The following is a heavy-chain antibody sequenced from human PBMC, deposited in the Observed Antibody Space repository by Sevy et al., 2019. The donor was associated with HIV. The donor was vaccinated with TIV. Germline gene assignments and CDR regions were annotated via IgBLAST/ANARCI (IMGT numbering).Heavy chain of an antibody. Sequence: RGYLRLSCAASGFTFSKYSMSWVRQPPGKGLEWVSTLSFGCGEINYADSVKGRFTISRVNSKSSVYLQMNNLRPEDTAVYYCAREGCTKPHDYWGQGTLVIVSS. V-gene: IGHV3-23*01. D-gene: IGHD2-8*01. J-gene: IGHJ4*02. CDR2: LSFGCGEI. CDR1: GFTFSKYS. CDR3: AREGCTKPHDY.